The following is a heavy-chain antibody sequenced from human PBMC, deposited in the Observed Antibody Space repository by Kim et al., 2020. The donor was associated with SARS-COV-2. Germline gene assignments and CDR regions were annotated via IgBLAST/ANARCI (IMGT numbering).Heavy chain of an antibody. CDR2: INHSGST. CDR3: ARANTYYYDSSGMGY. V-gene: IGHV4-34*01. J-gene: IGHJ4*02. Sequence: SETLSLTCAVYGGSFSGYYWSWIRQPPGKGLEWIGEINHSGSTNYNPSLKSRVTISVDTSKNQFSLKLSSVTAADTAVYYCARANTYYYDSSGMGYWGQGTLVTVSS. CDR1: GGSFSGYY. D-gene: IGHD3-22*01.